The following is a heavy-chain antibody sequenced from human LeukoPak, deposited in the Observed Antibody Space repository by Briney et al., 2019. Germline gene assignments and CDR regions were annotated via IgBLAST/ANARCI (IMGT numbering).Heavy chain of an antibody. D-gene: IGHD2-2*01. V-gene: IGHV4-34*01. CDR2: INHSGST. J-gene: IGHJ4*02. Sequence: SETLSLTCAVYGGSFSGYYWSWIRQPPGTGLEWIGEINHSGSTNYNPSLKSRVTISVDTSKNQFSLKLSSVTAADTAVYHCARGADCSSTSCSFDYWGQGTLVTVSS. CDR3: ARGADCSSTSCSFDY. CDR1: GGSFSGYY.